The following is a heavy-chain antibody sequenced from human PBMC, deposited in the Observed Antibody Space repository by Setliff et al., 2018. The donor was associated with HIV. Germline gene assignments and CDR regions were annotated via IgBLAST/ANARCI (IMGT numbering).Heavy chain of an antibody. CDR2: INHSGST. V-gene: IGHV4-39*07. D-gene: IGHD5-12*01. J-gene: IGHJ6*03. CDR1: GGSITTRTFD. CDR3: ARGATLLPGYSDRWEYFYMDV. Sequence: PSETLSLTCTVSGGSITTRTFDWGWIRQPPGKGLEWIGEINHSGSTHYNPPLKSRATISVDTSKNQFSLRLNSVTAADTAVYYCARGATLLPGYSDRWEYFYMDVWGKGTTVTVSS.